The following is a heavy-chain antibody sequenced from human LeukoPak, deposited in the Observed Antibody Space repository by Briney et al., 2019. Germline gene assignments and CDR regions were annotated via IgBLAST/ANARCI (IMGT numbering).Heavy chain of an antibody. CDR3: ARSAVDTAMVTVY. CDR2: ISYDGSNK. Sequence: GRSLRLSCAASGFTFSSYAMHWVRQAPGNGLEWVAVISYDGSNKYYADSVKGRFTISRDNSKNTLYLQMNSLRAEDTAVYYCARSAVDTAMVTVYWGQGTLVTVSS. CDR1: GFTFSSYA. D-gene: IGHD5-18*01. V-gene: IGHV3-30-3*01. J-gene: IGHJ4*02.